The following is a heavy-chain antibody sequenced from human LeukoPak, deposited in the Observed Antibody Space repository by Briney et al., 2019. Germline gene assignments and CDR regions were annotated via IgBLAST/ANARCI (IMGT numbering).Heavy chain of an antibody. CDR1: GFTFSTYA. J-gene: IGHJ4*02. V-gene: IGHV3-23*01. CDR2: ISGDGGST. CDR3: AKRPDCSTTNCFRFEY. Sequence: GSLRLSCAASGFTFSTYAMSWVRQAPGQGLEWVSSISGDGGSTYYAESVKGRFTISRDNSRNTLYLQMNSLRAEDTAVYYCAKRPDCSTTNCFRFEYWGQGTLVTVSS. D-gene: IGHD2-2*01.